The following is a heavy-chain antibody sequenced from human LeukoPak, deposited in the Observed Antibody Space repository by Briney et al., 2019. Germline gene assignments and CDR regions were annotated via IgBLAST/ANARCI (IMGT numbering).Heavy chain of an antibody. CDR2: INHSGST. CDR1: GGSFSGYY. V-gene: IGHV4-34*01. J-gene: IGHJ4*02. D-gene: IGHD6-19*01. CDR3: ARMAVAGETIDY. Sequence: PSETLSLTCAVYGGSFSGYYWSWIRQPPGKGLEWIGEINHSGSTNYNPSLKSRVTISVDTSKSQFSLKLTSVTAADTAVYYCARMAVAGETIDYWGQGTLVTVSS.